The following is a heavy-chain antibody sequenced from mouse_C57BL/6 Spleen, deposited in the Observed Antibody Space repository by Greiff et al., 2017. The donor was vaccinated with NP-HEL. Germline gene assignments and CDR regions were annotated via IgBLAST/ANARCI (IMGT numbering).Heavy chain of an antibody. CDR3: VREEVDEYDGYWYFDV. Sequence: QVQLKQSGPGLVQPSQSLSITCTVSGFSLTSYGVHWVRQSPGKGLEWLGVIWSGGSPDYNAAFISRLSISKANSKSQVFFKMNSLQADDTDIYYCVREEVDEYDGYWYFDVWGTGTTVTVSS. J-gene: IGHJ1*03. D-gene: IGHD2-4*01. CDR1: GFSLTSYG. CDR2: IWSGGSP. V-gene: IGHV2-2*01.